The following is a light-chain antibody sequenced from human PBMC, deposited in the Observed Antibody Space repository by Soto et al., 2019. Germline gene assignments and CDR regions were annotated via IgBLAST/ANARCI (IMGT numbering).Light chain of an antibody. V-gene: IGKV3-20*01. Sequence: EIVLTQSPDTLSLSPGERATLSCRASQSVSNIYLAWYQQKPGQAPRLLIYGASSRATGIPDRFSGSGSGTDFTLTISRLEPEDFAMYYCQQYGYLVTFGGGTKVDI. CDR2: GAS. CDR1: QSVSNIY. J-gene: IGKJ4*01. CDR3: QQYGYLVT.